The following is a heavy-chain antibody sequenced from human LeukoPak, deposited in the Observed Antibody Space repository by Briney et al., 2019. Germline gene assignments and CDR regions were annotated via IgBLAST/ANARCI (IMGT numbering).Heavy chain of an antibody. CDR3: ARAPPPYYYGSGSYQYYFDY. J-gene: IGHJ4*02. Sequence: GGSLRLSCAASGFTVSSNYMSWVRQAPGKGLEWVSVIYSGGSTYYADSVKGRFTISRDNSKNTLYLQMNSLRAEDTAVYYCARAPPPYYYGSGSYQYYFDYWGQGTPVTVSS. CDR2: IYSGGST. V-gene: IGHV3-53*01. CDR1: GFTVSSNY. D-gene: IGHD3-10*01.